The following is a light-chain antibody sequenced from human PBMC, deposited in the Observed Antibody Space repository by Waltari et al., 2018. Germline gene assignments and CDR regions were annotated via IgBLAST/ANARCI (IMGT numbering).Light chain of an antibody. CDR3: QQYNNYVAT. CDR1: QSITNW. V-gene: IGKV1-5*03. Sequence: DIQMTQSPSTLSASIGDRVTITCRASQSITNWLDWYQQKPGKAPKLLIYKASTLESGVPSRFSGSGSGTEFTLTISSLQXXXFATYYCQQYNNYVATFGQGTKVEIK. CDR2: KAS. J-gene: IGKJ1*01.